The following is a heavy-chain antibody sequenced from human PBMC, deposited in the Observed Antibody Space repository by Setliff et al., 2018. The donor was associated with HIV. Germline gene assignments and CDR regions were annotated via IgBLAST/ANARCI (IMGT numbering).Heavy chain of an antibody. Sequence: ASVKVSFKASGGTFSSYAISWVRQAPGQGLEWMRIINPSGGSTTYAQKFWDRVTMTRDTSTSTVYMELSSLRSEDTAVYYCARTHSSSWGHAAFDIWGQGTVVTVSS. V-gene: IGHV1-46*01. CDR1: GGTFSSYA. CDR2: INPSGGST. CDR3: ARTHSSSWGHAAFDI. J-gene: IGHJ3*02. D-gene: IGHD6-13*01.